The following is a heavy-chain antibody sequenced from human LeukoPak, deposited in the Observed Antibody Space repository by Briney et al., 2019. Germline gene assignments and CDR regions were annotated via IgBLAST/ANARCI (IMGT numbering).Heavy chain of an antibody. CDR3: ARGRNIEMTTMSGGSDY. D-gene: IGHD5-24*01. CDR2: LNPNSGDT. Sequence: ASVKVSCKASGCTFTDYYMHWVRQAPGQGLEWMGWLNPNSGDTNYAQKFQGRVSMTRDTSISTAYMDLSDLRSDDTAVHYCARGRNIEMTTMSGGSDYWGQGTLVTVSS. CDR1: GCTFTDYY. J-gene: IGHJ4*02. V-gene: IGHV1-2*02.